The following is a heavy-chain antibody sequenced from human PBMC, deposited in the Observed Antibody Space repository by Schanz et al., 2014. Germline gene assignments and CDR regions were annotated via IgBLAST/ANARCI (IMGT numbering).Heavy chain of an antibody. CDR3: ARDGRPPFYGSGEHYY. Sequence: EVRLVESGGGLIHPGGSLRLSCAVSGFTVSTNYMTWVRQAPGKGLEWVSSISSSSSYISYADSVRGRFAISRDNSKNTLYLEMNSLRAEDTAVYYCARDGRPPFYGSGEHYYWGQGTLVTVSS. CDR2: ISSSSSYI. J-gene: IGHJ4*02. D-gene: IGHD3-10*01. CDR1: GFTVSTNY. V-gene: IGHV3-21*04.